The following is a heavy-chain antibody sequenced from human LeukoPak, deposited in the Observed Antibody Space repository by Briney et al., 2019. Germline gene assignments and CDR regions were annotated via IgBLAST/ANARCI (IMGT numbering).Heavy chain of an antibody. D-gene: IGHD3-16*02. CDR1: GFTFDDYG. CDR2: INWNGDST. V-gene: IGHV3-20*04. J-gene: IGHJ6*03. Sequence: GGSLRLSCAASGFTFDDYGMRWVRQAPGKGLEWVSDINWNGDSTGYADSVKGRFTISRDNAKNSLYLQMNSLRAEDTALYYCARRESSYQNYYYYYHMDVWGKGTTVTVSS. CDR3: ARRESSYQNYYYYYHMDV.